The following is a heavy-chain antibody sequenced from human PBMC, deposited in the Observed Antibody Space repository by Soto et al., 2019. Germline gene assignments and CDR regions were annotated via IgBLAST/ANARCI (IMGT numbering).Heavy chain of an antibody. J-gene: IGHJ6*02. Sequence: GASVKVSCKASGYTFTSYGISWVRQAPGQGLEWMGWISAYNGNTNYAQKLQGRVTMTTDTSTSTAYMELRSLRSDDTAVYYCARVNLDDILTGPIFYYYYGMDVWGQGTTVTVSS. CDR3: ARVNLDDILTGPIFYYYYGMDV. CDR1: GYTFTSYG. V-gene: IGHV1-18*01. CDR2: ISAYNGNT. D-gene: IGHD3-9*01.